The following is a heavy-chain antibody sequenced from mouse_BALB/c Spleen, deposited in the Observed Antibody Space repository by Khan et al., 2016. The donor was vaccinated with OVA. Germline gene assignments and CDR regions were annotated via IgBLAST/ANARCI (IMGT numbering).Heavy chain of an antibody. V-gene: IGHV5-9-3*01. Sequence: EVELVESGGGLVKPGGSLKLSCAASGFTFSSYAMSWVRQTPEKRLDWVATISSGGDYTYYPDSVKGRFTISRDNAKNTLYLQMSSLRSEDTAMYYCARPPITTVVATSYWLFDVWGAGTTVTVSS. CDR1: GFTFSSYA. CDR3: ARPPITTVVATSYWLFDV. D-gene: IGHD1-1*01. J-gene: IGHJ1*01. CDR2: ISSGGDYT.